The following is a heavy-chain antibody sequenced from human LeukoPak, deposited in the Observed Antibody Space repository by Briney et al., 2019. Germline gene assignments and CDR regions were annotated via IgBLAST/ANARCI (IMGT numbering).Heavy chain of an antibody. CDR3: STTVGSRRFDY. D-gene: IGHD4-23*01. CDR2: IKSKTDGGTT. V-gene: IGHV3-15*01. J-gene: IGHJ4*02. Sequence: GGSLRLSCAASGFTFSNVWMNWVRQAPGKGLEWVGRIKSKTDGGTTDYVAPVKGGFTISRDDSKNTLYLQMNSLKTEDTAVYYCSTTVGSRRFDYWGQGTLVTVSS. CDR1: GFTFSNVW.